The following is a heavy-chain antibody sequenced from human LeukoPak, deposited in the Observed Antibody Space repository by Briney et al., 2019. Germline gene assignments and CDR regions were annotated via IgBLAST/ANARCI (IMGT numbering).Heavy chain of an antibody. D-gene: IGHD1-1*01. Sequence: PSETLSLTCAVYGGSFSGYYWSWIRQPSGKGLEWIGEINHSGSTNYIPSLKSRVTISVDTSKNQFSLKLSSVTAADTAVYYCARTPGVWNNWFDPWGQGTLVTVSS. CDR1: GGSFSGYY. V-gene: IGHV4-34*01. CDR3: ARTPGVWNNWFDP. J-gene: IGHJ5*02. CDR2: INHSGST.